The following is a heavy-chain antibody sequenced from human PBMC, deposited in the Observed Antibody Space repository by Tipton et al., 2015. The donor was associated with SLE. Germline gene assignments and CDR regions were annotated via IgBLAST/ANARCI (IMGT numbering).Heavy chain of an antibody. V-gene: IGHV4-38-2*02. CDR1: GYSISRGFY. Sequence: TLSLTCTVSGYSISRGFYWAWIRQAPGKGLEWIGSSLYSGATNYNPSLEGRVTILFDTSRNEFSLMMTSATAADTAVYYCARGLGMEAFDNWSQGTLVSVSS. CDR2: SLYSGAT. J-gene: IGHJ3*02. CDR3: ARGLGMEAFDN. D-gene: IGHD3-9*01.